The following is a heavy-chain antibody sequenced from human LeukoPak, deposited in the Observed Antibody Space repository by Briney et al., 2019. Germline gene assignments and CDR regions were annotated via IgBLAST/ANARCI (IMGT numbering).Heavy chain of an antibody. Sequence: PSDTLSLTCAVSGHPINSAYYWVWIRQPPGKGLEWIGSLYHPDSTYYNPSLESRVTMSVDTSRNQFSLKLSFVTAADTAVYYCARQFDSYFYYYLDVWGTGTTVTVSS. CDR2: LYHPDST. CDR3: ARQFDSYFYYYLDV. D-gene: IGHD3-10*01. V-gene: IGHV4-38-2*01. CDR1: GHPINSAYY. J-gene: IGHJ6*03.